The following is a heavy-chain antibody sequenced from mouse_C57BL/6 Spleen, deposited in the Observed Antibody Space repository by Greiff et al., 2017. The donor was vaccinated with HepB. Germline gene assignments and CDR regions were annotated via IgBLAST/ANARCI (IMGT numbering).Heavy chain of an antibody. CDR1: GFTFSDFY. V-gene: IGHV7-1*01. D-gene: IGHD1-1*01. J-gene: IGHJ3*01. CDR3: ARDEDYYGSSPFAY. Sequence: EVNLVESGGGLVQSGRSLRLSCATSGFTFSDFYMEWVRQAPGKGLEWIAASRNKANDYTTEHSASVKGRFIVSRDTSQSILYLQMNALRAEDTAIYYCARDEDYYGSSPFAYWGQGTLVTVSA. CDR2: SRNKANDYTT.